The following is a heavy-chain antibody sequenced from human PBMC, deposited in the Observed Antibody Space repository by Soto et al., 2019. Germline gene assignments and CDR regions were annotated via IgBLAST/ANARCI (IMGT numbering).Heavy chain of an antibody. CDR3: ASGQGQTGHATRFDY. CDR2: ISYNGIDK. V-gene: IGHV3-30*03. D-gene: IGHD1-1*01. CDR1: GVTFTNHG. Sequence: QMQLVESGGGVVQPGMSLRLSCAVSGVTFTNHGIHWVRQAPGKGLEWVADISYNGIDKWYGDYVTGRVFISRDNFGDTAYLQLNGLRPADTAVYYCASGQGQTGHATRFDYLGPGTLVTVSS. J-gene: IGHJ4*02.